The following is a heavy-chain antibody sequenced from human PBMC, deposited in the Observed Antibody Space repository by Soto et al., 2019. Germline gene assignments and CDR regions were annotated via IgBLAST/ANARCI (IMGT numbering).Heavy chain of an antibody. CDR2: IIPIFGTA. J-gene: IGHJ5*02. Sequence: ASVKVSCKASGGTFSSYAISWVRQAPGQGLEWTGGIIPIFGTANYAQKFQGRVTITADESTSTAYMELSSLRSEDTAVYYCARVHYSNYYNWFDPWGQGTLVTVSS. CDR3: ARVHYSNYYNWFDP. D-gene: IGHD4-4*01. V-gene: IGHV1-69*13. CDR1: GGTFSSYA.